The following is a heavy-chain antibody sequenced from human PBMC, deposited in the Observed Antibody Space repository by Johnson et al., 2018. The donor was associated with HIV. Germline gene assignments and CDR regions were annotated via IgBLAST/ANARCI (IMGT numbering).Heavy chain of an antibody. D-gene: IGHD3-10*01. CDR3: AIGRGEFPRHAFDI. V-gene: IGHV3-11*04. J-gene: IGHJ3*02. CDR2: ISSSGVTT. CDR1: GFTFSDYY. Sequence: VQLVESGGGLVRPGGSLRLSCAASGFTFSDYYMTWIRQAPGKGLEWLSYISSSGVTTYYAESLKGRFTISRDNAKNTLYLQMNSLRADYTAVYYCAIGRGEFPRHAFDIWGQGTMVTVSS.